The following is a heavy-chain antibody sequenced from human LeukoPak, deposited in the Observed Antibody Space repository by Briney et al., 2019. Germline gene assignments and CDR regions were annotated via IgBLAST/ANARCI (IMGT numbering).Heavy chain of an antibody. Sequence: ASVKVSCTASGYTFTSYGISWVRQAPGQGLEWMGWISAYNGNTIYAQKLQGRVTMTTDTSTSTAYIELRSLRSDDTAVYYCARIKGIQLWLLKDGFDYWGQGTLVTVSS. CDR3: ARIKGIQLWLLKDGFDY. CDR2: ISAYNGNT. V-gene: IGHV1-18*01. J-gene: IGHJ4*02. D-gene: IGHD5-18*01. CDR1: GYTFTSYG.